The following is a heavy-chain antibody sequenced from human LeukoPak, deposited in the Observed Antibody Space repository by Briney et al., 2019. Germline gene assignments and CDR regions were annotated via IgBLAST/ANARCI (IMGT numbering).Heavy chain of an antibody. CDR2: IYYSGST. Sequence: PSETLSLTCTVSGGSISSYYWSWIRQPPGKGLEWIGYIYYSGSTNYNPSLKSRVTISVDTSKNQFSLKLSSVTAADTAVYYCARPKSGQPYYFDYWGQGTLVTVSS. CDR3: ARPKSGQPYYFDY. D-gene: IGHD3-3*01. J-gene: IGHJ4*02. V-gene: IGHV4-59*08. CDR1: GGSISSYY.